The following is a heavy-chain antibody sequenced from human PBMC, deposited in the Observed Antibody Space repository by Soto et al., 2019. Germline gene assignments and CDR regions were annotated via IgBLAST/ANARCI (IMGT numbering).Heavy chain of an antibody. D-gene: IGHD1-1*01. CDR2: ISGSGGST. CDR3: AKGDWNTPIYFDY. CDR1: GFTFSSYV. Sequence: GGSLRLSCAASGFTFSSYVMSWVRQAPGKGLEWVSAISGSGGSTYYTDSVKGRFTISRDNSKNTLYLQMNSLRAEDTAVYYCAKGDWNTPIYFDYWGQGTLVTVSS. V-gene: IGHV3-23*01. J-gene: IGHJ4*02.